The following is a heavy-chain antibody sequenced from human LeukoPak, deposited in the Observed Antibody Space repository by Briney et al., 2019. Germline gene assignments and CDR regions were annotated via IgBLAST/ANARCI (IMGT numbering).Heavy chain of an antibody. CDR2: IKQDGSEK. Sequence: GGSLRLSCTASGFTFSSYWMSWVRQAPGEGLEWVATIKQDGSEKYYVDSVKGRFTISRDSAKNSLYLQMNSLRAEDTAVYYCARSPNYGVDYWGQGTLVTVSS. CDR3: ARSPNYGVDY. V-gene: IGHV3-7*01. CDR1: GFTFSSYW. J-gene: IGHJ4*02. D-gene: IGHD1-7*01.